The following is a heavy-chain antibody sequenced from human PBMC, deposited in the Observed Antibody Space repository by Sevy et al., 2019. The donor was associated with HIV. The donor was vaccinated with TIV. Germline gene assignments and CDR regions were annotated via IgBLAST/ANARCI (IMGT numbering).Heavy chain of an antibody. D-gene: IGHD6-6*01. V-gene: IGHV3-30*18. CDR1: GFTLSSYD. CDR2: ISDDGSNK. Sequence: GGSLRLSCAASGFTLSSYDMHWVRQAPGKGLEWVAVISDDGSNKYYADSVKGRFTISRDNSKNTLYLQMNSLRAEDTAVYYCAKGGYSSSPRYYYYYMDVWGKGSTVTVSS. CDR3: AKGGYSSSPRYYYYYMDV. J-gene: IGHJ6*03.